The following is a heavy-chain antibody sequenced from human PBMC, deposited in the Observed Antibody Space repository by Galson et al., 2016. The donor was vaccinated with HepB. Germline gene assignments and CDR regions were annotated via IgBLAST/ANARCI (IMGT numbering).Heavy chain of an antibody. Sequence: SVKVSCKASGYSFTDYYIHWVRQAPGQGLEWMGWINPRTGLTDYAQKFQGRVTMTKDTSSSTAFMELTRLKSDDTAVYLCARARTWILVFFDYWGLGTLVTVSS. J-gene: IGHJ4*02. D-gene: IGHD5-18*01. V-gene: IGHV1-2*02. CDR2: INPRTGLT. CDR3: ARARTWILVFFDY. CDR1: GYSFTDYY.